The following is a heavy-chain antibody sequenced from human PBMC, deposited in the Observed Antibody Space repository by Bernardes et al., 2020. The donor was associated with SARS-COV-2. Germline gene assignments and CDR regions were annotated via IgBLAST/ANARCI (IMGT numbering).Heavy chain of an antibody. CDR2: ISSSSSYT. Sequence: GGSLRLSRAASGFTFSDYYMSWIRQAPGKGLEWVSYISSSSSYTNYADSVKGRFTISRDNAKNSLYLQMNSLRAEDTAVYYCARNVVPAAAHYYMDVWGKGTTVTVSS. V-gene: IGHV3-11*03. J-gene: IGHJ6*03. CDR1: GFTFSDYY. D-gene: IGHD2-2*01. CDR3: ARNVVPAAAHYYMDV.